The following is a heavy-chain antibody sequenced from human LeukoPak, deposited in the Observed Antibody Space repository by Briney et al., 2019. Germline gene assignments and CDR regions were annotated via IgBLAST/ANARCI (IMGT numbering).Heavy chain of an antibody. J-gene: IGHJ4*02. D-gene: IGHD3-22*01. Sequence: GASVKVSCKASGYTFTGYYMHWVRQAPGQGLEWMGWINPNSGGTNYAQKFQGRVTMTRDTSISTAYMELSRLRSDDTAVYYCARGGYSLERITMSTYWGQGTLVTVSS. CDR3: ARGGYSLERITMSTY. CDR1: GYTFTGYY. V-gene: IGHV1-2*02. CDR2: INPNSGGT.